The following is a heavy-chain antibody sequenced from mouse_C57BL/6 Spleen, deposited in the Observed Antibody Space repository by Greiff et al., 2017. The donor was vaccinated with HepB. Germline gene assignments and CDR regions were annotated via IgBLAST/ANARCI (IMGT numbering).Heavy chain of an antibody. V-gene: IGHV5-17*01. CDR1: GFTFSDYG. Sequence: EVKLMESGGGLVKPGGSLKLSCAASGFTFSDYGMHWVRQTPEKGLEWVAYISSGSSTIYYADTVKGRFTISRDNAKNTLFLHMTSLRSEVTAMYYCAIPRSCYYAMDYWGQGTSVTVSS. J-gene: IGHJ4*01. CDR3: AIPRSCYYAMDY. CDR2: ISSGSSTI.